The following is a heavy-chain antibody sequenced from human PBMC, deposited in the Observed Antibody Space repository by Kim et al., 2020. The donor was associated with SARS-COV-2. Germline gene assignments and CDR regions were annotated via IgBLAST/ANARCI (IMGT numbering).Heavy chain of an antibody. Sequence: GGSLRLSCAASGFTVSTNYMNWVRQAPGQGLEWVSVIYTDGSTYYADSVKGRFTFSRDNFKNTLYLQMNSLRAEDTAIYYCARELRSSSWLRYMDVWGKGNTVTVS. J-gene: IGHJ6*03. D-gene: IGHD6-13*01. CDR3: ARELRSSSWLRYMDV. CDR1: GFTVSTNY. CDR2: IYTDGST. V-gene: IGHV3-66*01.